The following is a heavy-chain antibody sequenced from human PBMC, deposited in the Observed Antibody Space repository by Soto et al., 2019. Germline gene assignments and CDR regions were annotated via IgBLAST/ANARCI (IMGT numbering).Heavy chain of an antibody. D-gene: IGHD3-3*01. Sequence: GGSMRLSSAASGGTVGSNRGSWVRQAPGKGLEWVSVIYGGGSTYYADSVKGRFTISRHTSSNTLYLQVNSLRAEDTAVYYCARGITIFRVIKVKPYYFYYMDVWGKGTTVTVSS. V-gene: IGHV3-53*04. CDR1: GGTVGSNR. CDR2: IYGGGST. CDR3: ARGITIFRVIKVKPYYFYYMDV. J-gene: IGHJ6*03.